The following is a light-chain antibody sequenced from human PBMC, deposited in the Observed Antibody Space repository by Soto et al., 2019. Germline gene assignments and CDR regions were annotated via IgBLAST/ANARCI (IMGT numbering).Light chain of an antibody. V-gene: IGKV3-15*01. CDR3: QQYNNWPQT. J-gene: IGKJ1*01. Sequence: EILITQSPATLSLSPGERATLSCRASESVSTNLAWYQQTAGQPPRLLIYGASTRATGIPARFSGSGSGTGFTLTISRLQSEDFEVYYCQQYNNWPQTFGQGTKVDIK. CDR1: ESVSTN. CDR2: GAS.